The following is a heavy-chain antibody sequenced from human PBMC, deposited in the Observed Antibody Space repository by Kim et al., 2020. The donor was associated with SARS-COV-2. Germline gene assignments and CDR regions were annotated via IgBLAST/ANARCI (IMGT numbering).Heavy chain of an antibody. CDR2: IRSKANSYAT. CDR3: TRIPATTLAFWDVFDI. D-gene: IGHD1-1*01. Sequence: GGSLRLSCAASGFTFSGSPLHWVRQASGKGLEWVGRIRSKANSYATGYAASVKGRYTISRDDSKNTAYLEMSGLKTEDTALYYCTRIPATTLAFWDVFDIWGQGTMVTVSS. CDR1: GFTFSGSP. V-gene: IGHV3-73*01. J-gene: IGHJ3*02.